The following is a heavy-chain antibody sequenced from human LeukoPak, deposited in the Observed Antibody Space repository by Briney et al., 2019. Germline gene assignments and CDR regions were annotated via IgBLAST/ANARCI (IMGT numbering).Heavy chain of an antibody. J-gene: IGHJ4*02. CDR2: ISYSGRT. CDR1: GGSISSYY. Sequence: SETLSLTCTVSGGSISSYYWSWIRQPPGKGLEWIAYISYSGRTNYNPSLNSRVTISEDTSKNQFSLKVTSVTAADTAVYYCARHKRGSHFDYWGQGTLVTVSS. CDR3: ARHKRGSHFDY. V-gene: IGHV4-59*08. D-gene: IGHD1-26*01.